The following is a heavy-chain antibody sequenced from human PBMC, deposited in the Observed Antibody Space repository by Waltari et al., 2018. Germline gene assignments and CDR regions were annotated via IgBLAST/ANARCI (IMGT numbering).Heavy chain of an antibody. CDR2: IYYSGST. J-gene: IGHJ4*02. Sequence: QVQLQESGPGLVKPSETLSLTCTVSGGSVNSASYSWTWLRQPPGKGLEWIAYIYYSGSTNYNPSLKSRVTISVDTSKNQFSLNLYSVTAADTAVYYCARGAGAVAGHTYFDYWGQGTLVTVSS. CDR1: GGSVNSASYS. V-gene: IGHV4-61*01. D-gene: IGHD6-19*01. CDR3: ARGAGAVAGHTYFDY.